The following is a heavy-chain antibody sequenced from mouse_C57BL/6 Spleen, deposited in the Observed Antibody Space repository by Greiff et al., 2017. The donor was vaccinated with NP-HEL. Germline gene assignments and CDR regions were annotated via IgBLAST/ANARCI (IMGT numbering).Heavy chain of an antibody. V-gene: IGHV1-26*01. D-gene: IGHD2-1*01. CDR3: AIYYGYAMDY. CDR2: INPNNGGT. CDR1: GYTFTDYY. J-gene: IGHJ4*01. Sequence: EVQLQQSGPELVKPGASVKISCKASGYTFTDYYMNWVKQSHGKSLEWIGDINPNNGGTSYNQKFKGKATLTVDKSSSTAYMELRSLTSEDSAVYYCAIYYGYAMDYWGQGTSVTVSS.